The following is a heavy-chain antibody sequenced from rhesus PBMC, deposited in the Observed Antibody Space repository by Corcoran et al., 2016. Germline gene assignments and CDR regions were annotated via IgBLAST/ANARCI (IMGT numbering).Heavy chain of an antibody. CDR3: ARGPYTTRIDY. CDR1: GGSFSGYY. CDR2: ISGSMCST. D-gene: IGHD3-3*01. V-gene: IGHV4-165*01. Sequence: QVQLQESGPGLVKPSETLSLTCAVSGGSFSGYYWGWIRQPPGKGLEWIGYISGSMCSTAYRPSLKRRVTISNATSKNPFSLKLSSVTAADTAVYYCARGPYTTRIDYWGQGVLVTVSS. J-gene: IGHJ4*01.